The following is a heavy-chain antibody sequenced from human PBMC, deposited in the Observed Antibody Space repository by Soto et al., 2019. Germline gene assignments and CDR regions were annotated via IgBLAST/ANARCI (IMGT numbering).Heavy chain of an antibody. Sequence: SETLSLTCTVSGGSINNYYWSWIRQPPGKGREWIGYIYYSGPTNYNPSLNSRVSISVDTSKNQFSLNLSSVTAADTAVYYCARGRNGHNHAAFDIWGQGTMVTVSS. V-gene: IGHV4-59*01. CDR3: ARGRNGHNHAAFDI. J-gene: IGHJ3*02. D-gene: IGHD2-2*01. CDR1: GGSINNYY. CDR2: IYYSGPT.